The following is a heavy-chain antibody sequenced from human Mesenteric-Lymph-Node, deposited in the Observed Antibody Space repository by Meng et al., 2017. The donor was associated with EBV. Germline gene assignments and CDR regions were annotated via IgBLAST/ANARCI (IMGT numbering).Heavy chain of an antibody. CDR2: INPSDGDT. CDR1: GYSFTSYY. CDR3: ALASFDF. Sequence: QVQLVQSGAEARNPGASVKISCKASGYSFTSYYIHWLRQAPGQGLEWLGIINPSDGDTAYPQNFHDRVTVTMDTSSSTVHLDLSSLKSDDTAVYYCALASFDFWGQGTLVTVSS. V-gene: IGHV1-46*01. J-gene: IGHJ4*02.